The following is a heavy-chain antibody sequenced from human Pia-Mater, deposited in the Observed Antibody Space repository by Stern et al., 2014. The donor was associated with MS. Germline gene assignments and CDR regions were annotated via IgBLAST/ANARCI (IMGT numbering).Heavy chain of an antibody. CDR3: TGTIL. CDR2: IRADDTNK. CDR1: GFTFSDHD. J-gene: IGHJ4*02. V-gene: IGHV3-30*02. Sequence: VQLLESGGGLVQPGGSLRLSCVVSGFTFSDHDMHWVRQAPGKGLEWLAFIRADDTNKHYSASVKGLITISSATTSKASHPHTNNLRAEDTAVYYCTGTILWGQGTQVTVFS.